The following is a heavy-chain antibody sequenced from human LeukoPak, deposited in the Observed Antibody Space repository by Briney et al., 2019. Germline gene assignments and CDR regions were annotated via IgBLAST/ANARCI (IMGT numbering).Heavy chain of an antibody. J-gene: IGHJ4*02. CDR1: GFTVSSKY. CDR2: IHGDGNR. D-gene: IGHD6-13*01. V-gene: IGHV3-53*01. Sequence: PGGSLRLSCAASGFTVSSKYMSWVRQAPGKGLECVSSIHGDGNRYYADSVKGRFSITRDNSKNTLYLHMNSLRAEDTAVYHCATRIAATGRYYSDFWGQGTLVTVSS. CDR3: ATRIAATGRYYSDF.